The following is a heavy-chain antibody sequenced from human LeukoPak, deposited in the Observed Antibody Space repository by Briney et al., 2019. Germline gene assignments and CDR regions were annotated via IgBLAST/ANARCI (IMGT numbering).Heavy chain of an antibody. Sequence: GGSLRLSCAAPGFTFSSYGMHWVRQAPGKGLEWVSYITGNGNSVYYAASVKGRFTISRDNAKNSPYLQVNSLTAEDTAVYYCARAGVDTSGYYYQGFDYWGQGTLVTVSS. CDR2: ITGNGNSV. D-gene: IGHD3-3*01. V-gene: IGHV3-48*04. CDR1: GFTFSSYG. CDR3: ARAGVDTSGYYYQGFDY. J-gene: IGHJ4*02.